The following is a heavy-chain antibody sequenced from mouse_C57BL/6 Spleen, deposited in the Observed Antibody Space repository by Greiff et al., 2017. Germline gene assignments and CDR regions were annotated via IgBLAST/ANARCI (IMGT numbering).Heavy chain of an antibody. CDR3: ARSGDGYRHYCDY. CDR2: IYPGDGDT. CDR1: GYAFSSSW. V-gene: IGHV1-82*01. D-gene: IGHD2-3*01. J-gene: IGHJ2*01. Sequence: VQLVESGPELVKPGASVKISCKASGYAFSSSWMNWVKQRPGKGLEWIGRIYPGDGDTNYNGKFKGKATLTADKSSSTAYMQLSSLTSEDSAVYFCARSGDGYRHYCDYWGQGTTLTVSS.